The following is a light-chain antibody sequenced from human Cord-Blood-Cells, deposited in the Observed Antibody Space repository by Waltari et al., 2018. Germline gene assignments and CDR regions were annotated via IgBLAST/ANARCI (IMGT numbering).Light chain of an antibody. CDR3: RQVNSFPVS. V-gene: IGKV1-12*01. CDR2: AAS. Sequence: DIQMTQSPSSVSASVGVRVTITCGASQGISSWLAWYQQKPGKAPKLLIYAASRLQSGVPARFSGSGAGTAFTLTISSLHPEDFATYYRRQVNSFPVSFGKRTRLELK. CDR1: QGISSW. J-gene: IGKJ5*01.